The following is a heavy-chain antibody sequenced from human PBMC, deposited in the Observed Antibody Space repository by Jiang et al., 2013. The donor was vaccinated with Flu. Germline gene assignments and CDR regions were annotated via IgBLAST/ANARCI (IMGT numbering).Heavy chain of an antibody. Sequence: KPTQTLTLTCTFSGFSLSTSGVGVGWIRQPPGKALEWLALIYWDDDKRYSPSLKSRLTITKDTSKNQVVLTMTNMDPVDTATYYCAHSDSDILTGYLDYWGQGTLVTVSS. D-gene: IGHD3-9*01. CDR2: IYWDDDK. CDR1: GFSLSTSGVG. J-gene: IGHJ4*02. V-gene: IGHV2-5*02. CDR3: AHSDSDILTGYLDY.